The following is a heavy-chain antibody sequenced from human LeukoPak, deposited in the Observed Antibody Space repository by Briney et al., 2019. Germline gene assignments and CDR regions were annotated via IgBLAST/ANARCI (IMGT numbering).Heavy chain of an antibody. CDR1: GFTFSTYA. CDR2: ISGSGDST. V-gene: IGHV3-23*01. D-gene: IGHD2-2*01. Sequence: GGSLRLSCAASGFTFSTYAMSWVRQAPGKGLEWVSAISGSGDSTYYADSVKGRFTISRDNSKNTLYLQMNSLRAEDTALYYCAKGVLGYCSSSSCYAYGCWGQGTLVTVSS. CDR3: AKGVLGYCSSSSCYAYGC. J-gene: IGHJ4*02.